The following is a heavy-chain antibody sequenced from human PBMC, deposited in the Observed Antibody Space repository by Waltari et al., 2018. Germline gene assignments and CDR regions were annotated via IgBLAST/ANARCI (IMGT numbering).Heavy chain of an antibody. D-gene: IGHD5-18*01. CDR1: GYSFPRYG. J-gene: IGHJ4*02. CDR2: IFPGDSNT. CDR3: ARQPLHSYGIRHFDY. V-gene: IGHV5-51*01. Sequence: EVQLVQSGAEVKKPGESLKISCEGSGYSFPRYGIGWVRQMPGKGLEWMGVIFPGDSNTKYSPSFRGQVTISADNSITTAYLQWSSLKASDTAIYFCARQPLHSYGIRHFDYWGQGTPVTVS.